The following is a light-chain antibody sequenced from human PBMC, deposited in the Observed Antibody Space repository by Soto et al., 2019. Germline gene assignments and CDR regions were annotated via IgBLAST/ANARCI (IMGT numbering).Light chain of an antibody. CDR2: LGS. Sequence: VVTPSPLSLPFIPGEPSSTSCRSSQSLLHSNGYNYLDWYLQKPGQSPQLLIYLGSNRASGVPDRFSGSGSGTDFTLKISRVEAEDVGVYYCMQALQTTWTFGQGTKVDIK. CDR1: QSLLHSNGYNY. CDR3: MQALQTTWT. J-gene: IGKJ1*01. V-gene: IGKV2-28*01.